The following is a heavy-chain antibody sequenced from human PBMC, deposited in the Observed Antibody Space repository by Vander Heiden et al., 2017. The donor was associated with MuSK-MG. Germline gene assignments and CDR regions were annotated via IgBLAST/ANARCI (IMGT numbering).Heavy chain of an antibody. Sequence: EVQLLESGGGLVQPGGSLRLPFAASGLTFGNYAMSWVRQAQGKGLEWVSAISGGGGKTYYADAVKGRFTISRDNSKNTLYLQIKRMRAEDTAVYYYAKAGVAATFYFDYWGQGTLVTVSS. V-gene: IGHV3-23*01. D-gene: IGHD2-15*01. CDR3: AKAGVAATFYFDY. CDR2: ISGGGGKT. J-gene: IGHJ4*02. CDR1: GLTFGNYA.